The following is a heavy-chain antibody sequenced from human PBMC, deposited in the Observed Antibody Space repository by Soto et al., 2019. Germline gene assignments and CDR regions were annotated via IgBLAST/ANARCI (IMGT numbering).Heavy chain of an antibody. J-gene: IGHJ5*02. CDR3: ARAVTVSHWFDP. V-gene: IGHV3-74*01. D-gene: IGHD4-17*01. Sequence: PGGSLRLSCAASGFTVSSKYMNWVRQAPGKGLVWVSRINSDGRSTNYADSVKGRFTISRDNAKNTLYLQMNSLRAEDTAVYYCARAVTVSHWFDPWGQGTLVTVSS. CDR2: INSDGRST. CDR1: GFTVSSKY.